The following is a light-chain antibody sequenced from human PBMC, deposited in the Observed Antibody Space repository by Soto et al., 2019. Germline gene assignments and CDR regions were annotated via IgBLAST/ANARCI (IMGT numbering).Light chain of an antibody. CDR2: EVN. J-gene: IGLJ3*02. V-gene: IGLV2-23*02. CDR1: SSDVWSYDS. Sequence: QSVLPQPASGSGSPGQSSALSCTGTSSDVWSYDSVSWYQQHPGKAPTLMIYEVNKRPSGVSNRFSGSKSGNTASLTISGLQAEDEADYYCCSSRGGPNWVFGGGTTLTVL. CDR3: CSSRGGPNWV.